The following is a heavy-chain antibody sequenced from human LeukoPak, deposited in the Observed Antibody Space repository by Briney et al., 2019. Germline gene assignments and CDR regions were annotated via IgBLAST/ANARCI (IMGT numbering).Heavy chain of an antibody. Sequence: GGSLRLSCAASGFTFSNAWMNWVRQAPGKGLEWVGRSKNKANSYITQYAAFVQGRFTISRDDSKNSLYLQINSLKTEDTAVYYCARDDSGQGDYWGQGTLVTVSS. J-gene: IGHJ4*02. D-gene: IGHD5-12*01. CDR2: SKNKANSYIT. CDR1: GFTFSNAW. CDR3: ARDDSGQGDY. V-gene: IGHV3-72*01.